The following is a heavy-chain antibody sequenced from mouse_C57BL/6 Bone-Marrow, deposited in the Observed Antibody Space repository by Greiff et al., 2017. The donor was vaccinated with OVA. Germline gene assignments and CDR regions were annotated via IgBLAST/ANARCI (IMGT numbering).Heavy chain of an antibody. V-gene: IGHV1-81*01. Sequence: QVQLQQSGAELARPGASVKLSCKASGYTFTSYGISWVKQRTGQGLEWIGEIYPRSGNTYYNEKFKGKATLTADKSSSTAYMELRSLTSEDSAVYFCARHDYYGSSHWYFDVWGTGTTVTVSS. J-gene: IGHJ1*03. CDR1: GYTFTSYG. D-gene: IGHD1-1*01. CDR3: ARHDYYGSSHWYFDV. CDR2: IYPRSGNT.